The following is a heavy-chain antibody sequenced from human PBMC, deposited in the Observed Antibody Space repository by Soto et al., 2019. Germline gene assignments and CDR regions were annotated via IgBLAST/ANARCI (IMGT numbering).Heavy chain of an antibody. CDR3: ARVRRMGHDYYDSSGYYWGFDY. J-gene: IGHJ4*02. CDR2: INPSGGST. Sequence: ASVKVSCKASGYTFTSYYMHWVRQAPGQGLEWMGIINPSGGSTSYAQKFQGRVTMTRDTSTSTVYMELSSLRSEDTAVYYCARVRRMGHDYYDSSGYYWGFDYWGQGTLVTVSS. V-gene: IGHV1-46*01. D-gene: IGHD3-22*01. CDR1: GYTFTSYY.